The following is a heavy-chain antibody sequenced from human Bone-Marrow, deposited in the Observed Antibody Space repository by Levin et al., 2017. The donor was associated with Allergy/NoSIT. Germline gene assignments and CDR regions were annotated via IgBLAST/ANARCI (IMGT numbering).Heavy chain of an antibody. Sequence: PGGSLRLSCAGSGFTFSTWNLNWVRQAPGKGPEWISYISGSSTSIYYADSVKGRFTISRDNAKNSLYLQMNSLRDEDTAVYYCASGKTTFDFWGQGTLVTVSS. CDR3: ASGKTTFDF. D-gene: IGHD4-11*01. J-gene: IGHJ4*02. CDR1: GFTFSTWN. CDR2: ISGSSTSI. V-gene: IGHV3-48*02.